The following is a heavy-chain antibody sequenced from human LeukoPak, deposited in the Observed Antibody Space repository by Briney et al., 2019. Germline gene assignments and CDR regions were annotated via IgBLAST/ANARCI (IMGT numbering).Heavy chain of an antibody. Sequence: ASVKVSGKASGGTFSSYAISWVRQAPGQGLEWMGGIIPIFGTANYAQKFQGRVTITADESTSTAYMELSSLRSEDTAVYYCASRGVVPAAMHYYYGMDVWGKGTTVTVSS. D-gene: IGHD2-2*01. J-gene: IGHJ6*04. CDR1: GGTFSSYA. CDR3: ASRGVVPAAMHYYYGMDV. CDR2: IIPIFGTA. V-gene: IGHV1-69*01.